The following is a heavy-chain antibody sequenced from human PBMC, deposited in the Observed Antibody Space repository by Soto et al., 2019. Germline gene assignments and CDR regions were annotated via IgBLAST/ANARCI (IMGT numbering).Heavy chain of an antibody. V-gene: IGHV3-33*01. CDR2: IWHDGTNE. D-gene: IGHD6-19*01. Sequence: GGSLRLSCAASGFSFTDYAIHWVRQAPGKGLEWVAVIWHDGTNEYYAESVKGRSTISRDNSKNTLYLQMNSLRAEDTAVYYCARDQQWLVRFYFDFWGQGTLVTVSS. J-gene: IGHJ4*02. CDR1: GFSFTDYA. CDR3: ARDQQWLVRFYFDF.